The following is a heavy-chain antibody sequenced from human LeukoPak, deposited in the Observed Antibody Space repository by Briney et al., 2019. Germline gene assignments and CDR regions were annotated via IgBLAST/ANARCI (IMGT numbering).Heavy chain of an antibody. Sequence: SETLSLTCTVSGGSISSSSYYWGWIRRPPGKGLEWLGTIYYRGTTYYNPSLKSRVTISVDTSKNQFSLRLNSVTAADTAVYYCARDFSSSSSVYYYYYMDVWGKGTTVTVSS. V-gene: IGHV4-39*07. D-gene: IGHD6-6*01. J-gene: IGHJ6*03. CDR2: IYYRGTT. CDR1: GGSISSSSYY. CDR3: ARDFSSSSSVYYYYYMDV.